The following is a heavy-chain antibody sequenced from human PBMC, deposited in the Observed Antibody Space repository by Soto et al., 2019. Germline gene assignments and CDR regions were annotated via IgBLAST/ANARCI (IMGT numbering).Heavy chain of an antibody. CDR2: INTDSGDT. D-gene: IGHD3-3*01. CDR1: GYTFSGYF. J-gene: IGHJ6*02. CDR3: ARDGSPIFSTKKPFYYHYGLDA. Sequence: QVQLVQSGTEVKKPGASVKVSCEASGYTFSGYFIHWVRQAPGLGPEWMGWINTDSGDTKYAQRFQGRVTMTRHTSISTAYLEMTGLSCDGTAVFYCARDGSPIFSTKKPFYYHYGLDAWCQGTTSTGSS. V-gene: IGHV1-2*02.